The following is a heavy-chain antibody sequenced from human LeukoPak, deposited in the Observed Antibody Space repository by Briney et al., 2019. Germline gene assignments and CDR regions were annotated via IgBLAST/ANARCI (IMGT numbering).Heavy chain of an antibody. J-gene: IGHJ4*02. Sequence: SETLSLTCTVSGGSISSYFWSWIRQPPGKGLQWIGYIYYSGSTIYNPSLKSRVTISVDTSKNQFSLKLSSVTAADTAVYYCARGTYFDYWGQGTLVTVSS. CDR2: IYYSGST. CDR3: ARGTYFDY. D-gene: IGHD2-8*01. V-gene: IGHV4-59*01. CDR1: GGSISSYF.